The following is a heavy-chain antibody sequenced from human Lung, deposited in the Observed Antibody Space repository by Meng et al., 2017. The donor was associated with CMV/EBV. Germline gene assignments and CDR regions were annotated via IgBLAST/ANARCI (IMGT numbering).Heavy chain of an antibody. Sequence: GGSLRLXXAASGFTFKNYDIHWVRQAPGKGLEWVALIRSDGNEKYYADSVKGRFTISRDNFKNTLYLQMKSLRGEDTAVYYCAKFLSLEPDDAFDIWGQGXVVTVSS. CDR1: GFTFKNYD. D-gene: IGHD3-3*01. CDR3: AKFLSLEPDDAFDI. V-gene: IGHV3-30*02. J-gene: IGHJ3*02. CDR2: IRSDGNEK.